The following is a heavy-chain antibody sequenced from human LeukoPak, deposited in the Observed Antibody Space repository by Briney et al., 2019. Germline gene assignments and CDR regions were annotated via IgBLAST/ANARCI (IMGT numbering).Heavy chain of an antibody. CDR3: ARLATAGYLNC. J-gene: IGHJ4*02. Sequence: PSETLSLTCTVSGVSISSYYWSWIRQPPGEGLEWVGYIYYSGSTNYNPSLKSRVTISVHTSKTQFSLELSSVTAADTAAYYCARLATAGYLNCWGQGTLVTVSS. CDR2: IYYSGST. D-gene: IGHD6-19*01. V-gene: IGHV4-59*08. CDR1: GVSISSYY.